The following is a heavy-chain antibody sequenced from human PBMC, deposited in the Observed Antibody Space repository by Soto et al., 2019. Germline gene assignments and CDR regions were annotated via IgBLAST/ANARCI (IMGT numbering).Heavy chain of an antibody. CDR3: ATRITVFGLLIPPFDP. CDR1: GGSVNGFY. CDR2: INHTGGT. J-gene: IGHJ5*02. D-gene: IGHD3-3*01. Sequence: SETLSLTCAVYGGSVNGFYWNWIRQPPGKGLEWIREINHTGGTHYNPSLKSRVTMSVDTSKNQFSLRLSSVTAADTAIYYCATRITVFGLLIPPFDPWGQGTQVTVSS. V-gene: IGHV4-34*01.